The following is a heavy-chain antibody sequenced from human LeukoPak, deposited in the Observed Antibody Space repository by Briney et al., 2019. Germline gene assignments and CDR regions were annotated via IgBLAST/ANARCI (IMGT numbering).Heavy chain of an antibody. V-gene: IGHV1-8*03. CDR3: ARDRMVRGVKGTDWFDP. Sequence: GASVTVSFTASVYTFTSYDINWVRQATGQGLEWMGWMNPNSGNTGYAQKFQGRVTITSNTSIGTAYMELSSLRSEDTAMYYCARDRMVRGVKGTDWFDPWGQGTLVTVSS. J-gene: IGHJ5*02. D-gene: IGHD3-10*01. CDR1: VYTFTSYD. CDR2: MNPNSGNT.